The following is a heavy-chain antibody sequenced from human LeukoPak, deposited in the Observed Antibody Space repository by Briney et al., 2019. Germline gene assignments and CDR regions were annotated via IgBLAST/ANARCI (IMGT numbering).Heavy chain of an antibody. CDR3: ARTWRQGGY. CDR2: IDSGDGT. CDR1: GFTVSSNY. D-gene: IGHD3-16*01. V-gene: IGHV3-66*01. Sequence: PGGSLRLSCAASGFTVSSNYMSWVRQAPGKGLEWDSFIDSGDGTYYADSVRDRFTISRDNSKNTLYLQMNSLRAEDTAVYYCARTWRQGGYWGQGTLVTVSS. J-gene: IGHJ4*02.